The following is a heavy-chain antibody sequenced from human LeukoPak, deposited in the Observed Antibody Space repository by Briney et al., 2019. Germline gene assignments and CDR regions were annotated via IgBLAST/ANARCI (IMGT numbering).Heavy chain of an antibody. J-gene: IGHJ5*02. CDR2: INPNSGGT. V-gene: IGHV1-2*02. CDR3: ARGNGGWHGLDRFDP. CDR1: GYTFTGYY. D-gene: IGHD6-19*01. Sequence: ASVKVSCKASGYTFTGYYMHWVRQAPGQGLEWMGWINPNSGGTNYAQKFQGRVTMTRDTSISTAYMELSRLRSDDTAVYYCARGNGGWHGLDRFDPWGQGTLVTVSS.